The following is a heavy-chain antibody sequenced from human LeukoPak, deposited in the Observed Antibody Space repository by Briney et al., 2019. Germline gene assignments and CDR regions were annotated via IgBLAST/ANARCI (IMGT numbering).Heavy chain of an antibody. D-gene: IGHD5-18*01. V-gene: IGHV3-53*01. J-gene: IGHJ4*02. CDR3: ARYSYGHFDY. CDR2: IYSGGST. CDR1: GFTVSSNY. Sequence: GGSLRLSCAASGFTVSSNYMSWVRQAPGKGLEWVSVIYSGGSTYYADSVKGRFTISRDNSKNTLYLQMNSLRAEATAVYYCARYSYGHFDYWGQGTLVTVSS.